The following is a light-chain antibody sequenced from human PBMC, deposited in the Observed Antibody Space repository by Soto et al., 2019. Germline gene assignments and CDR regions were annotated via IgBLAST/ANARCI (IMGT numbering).Light chain of an antibody. CDR1: QSISSW. V-gene: IGKV1-5*03. Sequence: DIQMTQSPSTLSASVGDRVTITCRASQSISSWLAWYQQKPGKAPKLLIYNVSSLESGVSSRFSGSGSGTEFTLTISSLQPDDFATYYCQQYNSYPWTFGQGTKVDIK. CDR2: NVS. CDR3: QQYNSYPWT. J-gene: IGKJ1*01.